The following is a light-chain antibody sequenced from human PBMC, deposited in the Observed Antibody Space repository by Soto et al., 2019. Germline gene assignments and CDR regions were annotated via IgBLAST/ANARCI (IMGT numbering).Light chain of an antibody. CDR1: VLAKKY. Sequence: SYELTQPSSVSVSPGQTARITCSGDVLAKKYVRWFQQKPGQAPVLVIYKDSERPSGIPERFSGSSSGTTVALTISGAQVDDEADYYCYSAADNNYVFGTGTKLTVL. CDR2: KDS. V-gene: IGLV3-27*01. CDR3: YSAADNNYV. J-gene: IGLJ1*01.